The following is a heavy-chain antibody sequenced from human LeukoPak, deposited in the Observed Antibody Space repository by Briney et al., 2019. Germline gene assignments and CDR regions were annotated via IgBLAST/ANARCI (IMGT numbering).Heavy chain of an antibody. V-gene: IGHV3-72*01. CDR3: AASQPNFPNVY. CDR2: TKHKAERYTT. D-gene: IGHD4/OR15-4a*01. Sequence: GGSLRLSCTACGSTLSDHYMDWVGQAPGKGLEWVGRTKHKAERYTTEYAASVKGRFTISRDESKNSLYLQMNSLTTEDTAVYYCAASQPNFPNVYWGQGTLVTVSS. CDR1: GSTLSDHY. J-gene: IGHJ4*02.